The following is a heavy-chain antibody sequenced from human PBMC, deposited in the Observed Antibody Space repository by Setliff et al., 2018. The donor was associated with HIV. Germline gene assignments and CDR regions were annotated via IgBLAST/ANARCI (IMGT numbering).Heavy chain of an antibody. CDR2: MYYSGST. V-gene: IGHV4-59*11. J-gene: IGHJ4*02. D-gene: IGHD3-22*01. CDR1: NGSISSHY. CDR3: AREVDYYDSSRYLLLYYFDS. Sequence: PSETLSLTCTVSNGSISSHYWSWIRQPPGKGLEWIGNMYYSGSTNYNPSLKSRVTISVDRSQNHFSLKLSSVTAADTAVYYCAREVDYYDSSRYLLLYYFDSWGQGTQVTVSS.